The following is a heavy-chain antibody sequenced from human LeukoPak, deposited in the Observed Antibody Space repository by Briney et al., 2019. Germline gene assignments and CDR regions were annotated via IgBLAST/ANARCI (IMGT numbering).Heavy chain of an antibody. CDR2: IKGDGSDT. J-gene: IGHJ4*02. CDR3: AKGDSYYDLLTCFDF. V-gene: IGHV3-74*01. D-gene: IGHD3-9*01. CDR1: GFTFSSYW. Sequence: GGSLRLSCAASGFTFSSYWMHWVRQAPGKGPVWVSRIKGDGSDTTYADSVKGRFTISRDNSKNALYLQMNSLRDEDTAVYYCAKGDSYYDLLTCFDFWGPGTLVTVSS.